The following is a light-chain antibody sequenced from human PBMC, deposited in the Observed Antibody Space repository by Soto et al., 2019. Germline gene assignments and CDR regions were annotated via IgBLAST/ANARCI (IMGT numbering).Light chain of an antibody. V-gene: IGKV3-15*01. J-gene: IGKJ1*01. CDR2: DTS. CDR1: QSVSIH. CDR3: QQYNNWPPWT. Sequence: ETGMTQSPGTLSGSLGEIATLSCRASQSVSIHLAWYQQKPGQAPRLLIYDTSTRATGIPARFSGSGSGTEFTLTISSLQSEDFAVYYCQQYNNWPPWTFGQGTKVDIK.